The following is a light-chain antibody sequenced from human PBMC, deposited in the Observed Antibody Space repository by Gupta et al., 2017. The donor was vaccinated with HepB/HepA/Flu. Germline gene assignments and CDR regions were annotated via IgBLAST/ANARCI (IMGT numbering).Light chain of an antibody. CDR1: QSISSY. V-gene: IGKV1-39*01. CDR3: QQSYSTLWT. Sequence: DIQITPSPSSLSESVGDRVTITCRASQSISSYLNWYQQKPGKAPKLLIYAASSLQSGVPSRFRGSGSGTDFTLTISSLQPEDVATYYCQQSYSTLWTFGQGTKVEIK. J-gene: IGKJ1*01. CDR2: AAS.